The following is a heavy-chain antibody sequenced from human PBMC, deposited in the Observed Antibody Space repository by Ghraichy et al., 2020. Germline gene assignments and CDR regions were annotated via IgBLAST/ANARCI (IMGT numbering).Heavy chain of an antibody. CDR3: ANMGPVVVAALPAFDI. Sequence: GGSLRLSCAASGFTFSSYAMSWVRQAPGKGLEWVSAISGSGGSTYYADSVKGRFTISRDNSKNTLYLQMNSLRAEDTALYYCANMGPVVVAALPAFDIWGQGTMVTVSS. V-gene: IGHV3-23*01. CDR1: GFTFSSYA. CDR2: ISGSGGST. D-gene: IGHD2-15*01. J-gene: IGHJ3*02.